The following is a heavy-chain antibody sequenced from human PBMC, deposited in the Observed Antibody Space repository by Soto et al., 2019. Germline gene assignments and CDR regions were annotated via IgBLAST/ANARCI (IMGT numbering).Heavy chain of an antibody. CDR3: ARARMVRGVIHDY. Sequence: SETLSLTCTVSGGSISSTGYYWGWIRQPPGKGLEWIGYIYYSGSTYYNPSLKSRVTISVDRSKNQFSLKLSSVTAADTAVYYCARARMVRGVIHDYWGQGTLVTVSS. J-gene: IGHJ4*02. V-gene: IGHV4-39*07. D-gene: IGHD3-10*01. CDR1: GGSISSTGYY. CDR2: IYYSGST.